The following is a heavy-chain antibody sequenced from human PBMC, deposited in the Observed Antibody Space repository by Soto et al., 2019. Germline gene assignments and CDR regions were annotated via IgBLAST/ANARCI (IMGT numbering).Heavy chain of an antibody. Sequence: ASVKVSCKASGYTFTSYAIHWVRQAPGQRLEWMGWINAGNGNTKYSRKFQGRVTITRDTSASTAYMELRSLTSEDTAVYYCARDGAVSGNSNFDYWGQGTLVTVSS. V-gene: IGHV1-3*01. CDR2: INAGNGNT. J-gene: IGHJ4*02. D-gene: IGHD6-19*01. CDR1: GYTFTSYA. CDR3: ARDGAVSGNSNFDY.